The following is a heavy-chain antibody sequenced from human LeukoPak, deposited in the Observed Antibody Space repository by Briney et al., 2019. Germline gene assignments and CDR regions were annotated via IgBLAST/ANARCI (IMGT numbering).Heavy chain of an antibody. Sequence: SETLSLTCTVSGASITSYYWNWIRQPPGKGLEWIGFIYYTGSTNYNPSLKSRVTISVDTSKNQFSLNLNSVTAADTAVYFCARVGGPAEYWGQGTLAIVSS. D-gene: IGHD2-2*01. CDR1: GASITSYY. J-gene: IGHJ4*02. V-gene: IGHV4-59*01. CDR3: ARVGGPAEY. CDR2: IYYTGST.